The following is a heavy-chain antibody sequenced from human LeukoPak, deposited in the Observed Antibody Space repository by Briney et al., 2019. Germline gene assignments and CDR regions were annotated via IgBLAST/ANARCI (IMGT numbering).Heavy chain of an antibody. CDR2: ISGSGGST. CDR3: AKDVDLTYDSSGYYYFDY. CDR1: GFPFSSYA. J-gene: IGHJ4*02. Sequence: PGGSLRLSCAVSGFPFSSYAMTWVRQAPGKGLEWVSAISGSGGSTYYADSVKGRFTISRDNSKNTLYLQMNSLRAEDTAVYYCAKDVDLTYDSSGYYYFDYWGQGTLVTVSS. V-gene: IGHV3-23*01. D-gene: IGHD3-22*01.